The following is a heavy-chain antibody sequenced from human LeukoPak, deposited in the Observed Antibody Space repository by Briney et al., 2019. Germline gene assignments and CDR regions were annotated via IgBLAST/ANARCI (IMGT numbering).Heavy chain of an antibody. CDR3: AREGQWLVLWFAFDI. Sequence: GGSLRLSCAASGFTFSDYYMSWIRQAPGKGLEWVSYISSSGSTIYYADSVKGRFTISRDNAKNSLYLQMNSLRAEDTAVYYCAREGQWLVLWFAFDIWGQGTMVTVSS. D-gene: IGHD6-19*01. CDR1: GFTFSDYY. V-gene: IGHV3-11*04. J-gene: IGHJ3*02. CDR2: ISSSGSTI.